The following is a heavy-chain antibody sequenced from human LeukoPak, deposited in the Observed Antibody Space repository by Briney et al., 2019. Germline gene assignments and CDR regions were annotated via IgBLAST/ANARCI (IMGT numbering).Heavy chain of an antibody. CDR2: ISFDGSEK. CDR1: GFTFTTYG. D-gene: IGHD3-10*02. J-gene: IGHJ4*02. V-gene: IGHV3-30*18. CDR3: AELGITMIGGV. Sequence: GGSLRLSCAASGFTFTTYGMHWVRQAPGKGLEWVALISFDGSEKYYAESVKGRFTISRDNSKNTLYLQMNSVRVEDTAVYYCAELGITMIGGVWGQGTLVTVSS.